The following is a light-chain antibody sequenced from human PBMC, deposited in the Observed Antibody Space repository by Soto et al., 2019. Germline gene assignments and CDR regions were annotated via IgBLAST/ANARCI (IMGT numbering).Light chain of an antibody. Sequence: DIQMTQSPSSLSASAGDRVTITCRASQAIRNNLAWYQQKPGKVPKVLIYAASTLQSGVPSRFSGSGSGTDFNLTINSLQPEDVATYYCQKYNSVPFTFGPGTKVDIK. CDR1: QAIRNN. V-gene: IGKV1-27*01. CDR3: QKYNSVPFT. J-gene: IGKJ3*01. CDR2: AAS.